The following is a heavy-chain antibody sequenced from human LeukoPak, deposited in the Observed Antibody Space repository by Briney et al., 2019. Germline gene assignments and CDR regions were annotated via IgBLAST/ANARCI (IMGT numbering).Heavy chain of an antibody. CDR3: AREYYYYYYGMDV. V-gene: IGHV1-2*02. J-gene: IGHJ6*02. Sequence: ASVKVSCKASGGTFSSYAISWVRQAPGQGLEWMGWINPNSGGTNFAQKFQGRVTMTRDTSISTAYMELSRLRSDDTAVYYCAREYYYYYYGMDVWGQGTTVTVSS. CDR2: INPNSGGT. CDR1: GGTFSSYA.